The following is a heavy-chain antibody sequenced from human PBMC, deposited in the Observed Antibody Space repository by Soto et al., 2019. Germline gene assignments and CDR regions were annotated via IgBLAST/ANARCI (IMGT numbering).Heavy chain of an antibody. Sequence: SETLSLTCTVSGGSISSSSYYWGWIRQPPGKGLEWIGSIYYSGSTYYNPSLKSRVTISVDTSKNQFSLKLSSVTAADTAVYYCARDRTDCSSTSCYGYYYYYMDVWGKGTTVTVSS. V-gene: IGHV4-39*07. CDR3: ARDRTDCSSTSCYGYYYYYMDV. CDR1: GGSISSSSYY. CDR2: IYYSGST. D-gene: IGHD2-2*01. J-gene: IGHJ6*03.